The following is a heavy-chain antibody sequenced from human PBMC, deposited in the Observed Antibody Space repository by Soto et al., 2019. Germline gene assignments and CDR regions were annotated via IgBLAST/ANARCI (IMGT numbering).Heavy chain of an antibody. Sequence: SETLSLTCTVSGGSISRSSYHWGWIRQPPGKGLEWIGSIYYSGSTYYNPSLKSRVTIFVDTSKNQFSLKLSSVTAADTAVYYCARQPATTYGSAGPPDVWGQGTTVTVSS. J-gene: IGHJ6*02. CDR2: IYYSGST. CDR3: ARQPATTYGSAGPPDV. V-gene: IGHV4-39*01. CDR1: GGSISRSSYH. D-gene: IGHD3-10*01.